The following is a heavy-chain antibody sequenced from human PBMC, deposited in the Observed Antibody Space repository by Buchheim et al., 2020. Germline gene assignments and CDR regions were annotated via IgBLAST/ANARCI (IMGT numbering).Heavy chain of an antibody. CDR3: ARNSAPPDY. CDR1: GFTFGDYY. CDR2: ISGSSDST. J-gene: IGHJ4*02. Sequence: QVQLVESGGGLVKAGGSLRLSCAASGFTFGDYYMSWIRQDPGKGLEWVSCISGSSDSTTYADSVKGRFTISRDNAKNSLYLQMESLRGEDTAVYYCARNSAPPDYWGQGTL. D-gene: IGHD3-10*01. V-gene: IGHV3-11*05.